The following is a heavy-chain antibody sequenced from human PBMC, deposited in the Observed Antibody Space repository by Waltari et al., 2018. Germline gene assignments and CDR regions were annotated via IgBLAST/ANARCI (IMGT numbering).Heavy chain of an antibody. V-gene: IGHV3-66*02. J-gene: IGHJ4*02. CDR2: LYDAGSS. CDR1: GFTVSRNH. Sequence: EVQVVESGGGLVHPGESLRLSCAASGFTVSRNHMSWVRQAPGKGLEWVSLLYDAGSSYYPDSGGGRFTISRDNSKNTVHLQMNSLRVDDTATYYCARARDEKTAMVYFDHWGQGTLVSVSS. CDR3: ARARDEKTAMVYFDH. D-gene: IGHD3-10*01.